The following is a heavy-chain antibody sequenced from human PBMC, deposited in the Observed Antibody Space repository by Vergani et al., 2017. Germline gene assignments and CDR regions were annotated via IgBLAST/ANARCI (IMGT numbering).Heavy chain of an antibody. V-gene: IGHV3-30*18. Sequence: QVQLVESGGGVVQPGRSLRLSCAASGFTFSSYGMHWVRQAPGKGLEWVAVISYDGSNKYYADSVKGRFTISRDNSKNTLYLQMNSLRAEDKAVYYCAKDRAAAARYYYYYGMDVGGQGTTVTVSS. CDR2: ISYDGSNK. CDR3: AKDRAAAARYYYYYGMDV. J-gene: IGHJ6*02. CDR1: GFTFSSYG. D-gene: IGHD2-2*01.